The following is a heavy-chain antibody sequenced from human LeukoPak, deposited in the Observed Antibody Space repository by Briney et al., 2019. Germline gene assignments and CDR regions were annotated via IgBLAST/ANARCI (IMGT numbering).Heavy chain of an antibody. J-gene: IGHJ4*02. CDR3: ARDKGTTCIDH. Sequence: GESLRLSCAASGITFSTSGMHWVRQAPGKGLVWVAFIWSDGSNKYHADSVKGRFTISRDNSKDTLYLPMNSLSAEDTAVYYCARDKGTTCIDHWGQGALVTVSS. V-gene: IGHV3-33*01. D-gene: IGHD4-17*01. CDR2: IWSDGSNK. CDR1: GITFSTSG.